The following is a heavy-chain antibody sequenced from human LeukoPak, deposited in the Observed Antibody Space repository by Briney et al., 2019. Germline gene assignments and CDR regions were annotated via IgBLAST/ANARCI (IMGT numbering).Heavy chain of an antibody. Sequence: PGGSLRLSCTASGFTFSSYWMSWVRQAPGKGLEWVANINQDGSEKYYVDSVKGRFTISRDNAKNSLYLQMNSLRAEDTAVYSCARGRRVPAAMGNWFDPWGQGTLVTVSS. D-gene: IGHD2-2*01. CDR3: ARGRRVPAAMGNWFDP. J-gene: IGHJ5*02. CDR2: INQDGSEK. CDR1: GFTFSSYW. V-gene: IGHV3-7*04.